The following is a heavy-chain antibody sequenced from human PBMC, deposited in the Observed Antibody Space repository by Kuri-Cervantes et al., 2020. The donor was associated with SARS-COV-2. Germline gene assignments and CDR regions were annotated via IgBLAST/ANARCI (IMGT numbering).Heavy chain of an antibody. CDR3: TKGGSLDI. Sequence: GESLKISCAASGFTFRTHGLNWVRQAPGRGLGWVALINGDGATTYYADSVKGRFTISRDNSKDTLYLQMNSLRAGDTAVYYCTKGGSLDIWGQGTRVTVSS. CDR1: GFTFRTHG. J-gene: IGHJ3*02. V-gene: IGHV3-23*01. CDR2: INGDGATT.